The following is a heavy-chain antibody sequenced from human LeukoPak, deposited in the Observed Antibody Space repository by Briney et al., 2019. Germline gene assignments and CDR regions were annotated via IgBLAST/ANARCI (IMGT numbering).Heavy chain of an antibody. CDR3: ARGAYLEWPYYFDY. D-gene: IGHD3-3*01. CDR1: GGTFSSYA. V-gene: IGHV1-69*13. J-gene: IGHJ4*02. Sequence: SVTVSFKASGGTFSSYAISWVRQAPGQGLEWMGGIIPIFGTANYAQKFQGRVTITADESTSTAYMELSSLRSEDTAVYYCARGAYLEWPYYFDYWGQGTLVTVSS. CDR2: IIPIFGTA.